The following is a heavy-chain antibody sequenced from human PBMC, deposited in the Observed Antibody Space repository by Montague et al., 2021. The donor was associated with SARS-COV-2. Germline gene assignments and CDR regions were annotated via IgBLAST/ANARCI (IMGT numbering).Heavy chain of an antibody. CDR3: ARGTRVVGITPGFRY. J-gene: IGHJ4*02. V-gene: IGHV4-34*01. CDR1: RGSFHIFS. CDR2: IDHSGNT. Sequence: SETLSLTCAVYRGSFHIFSWGWIHQSPGKGLEWIGEIDHSGNTEYNPSLESRVTISVDTSKNQFSLNLTSVTAADTAMYYCARGTRVVGITPGFRYWGQGTQVAVSS. D-gene: IGHD3-22*01.